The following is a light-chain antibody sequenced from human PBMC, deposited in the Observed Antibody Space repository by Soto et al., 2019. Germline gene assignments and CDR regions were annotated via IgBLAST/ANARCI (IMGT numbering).Light chain of an antibody. J-gene: IGLJ1*01. CDR2: KGT. Sequence: QSALAQPASVSGSPGQSITISCTGTSNDVGAYHSVSWYQQHPHKAPPVIIYKGTQRPSGASRRFSGSTSGNAASLTISGLQADDEAYHLCCSSAPENTYVFGTGTKLTVL. CDR1: SNDVGAYHS. V-gene: IGLV2-23*01. CDR3: CSSAPENTYV.